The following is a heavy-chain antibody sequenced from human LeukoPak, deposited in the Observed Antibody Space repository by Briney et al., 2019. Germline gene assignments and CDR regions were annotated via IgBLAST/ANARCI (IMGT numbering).Heavy chain of an antibody. Sequence: KSGGSLRLSCAASGFSFSSYNMNWVRLTPGKGLEWVSSITSSSTYTFYADSVKGRFTISRDNAKNSLDLEMNSLRAEDTAVYYCAREMTTVTTNWFDPWGQGTLVTVSS. CDR2: ITSSSTYT. J-gene: IGHJ5*02. CDR3: AREMTTVTTNWFDP. D-gene: IGHD4-17*01. V-gene: IGHV3-21*04. CDR1: GFSFSSYN.